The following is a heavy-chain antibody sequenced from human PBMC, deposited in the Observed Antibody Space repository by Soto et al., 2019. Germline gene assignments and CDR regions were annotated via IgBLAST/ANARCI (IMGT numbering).Heavy chain of an antibody. V-gene: IGHV3-23*01. Sequence: EVQLLESGGGLVQPGGSLRLSCAASGFTFSSYAMSWVRQAPGKGLEWVSAISGSGGSTYYADSVKGRFTISRDNSKNTLYLQMDSLRAEDTAVYYCAKVLLGQLVGFDYWGQGTLVTVSS. CDR3: AKVLLGQLVGFDY. CDR1: GFTFSSYA. CDR2: ISGSGGST. D-gene: IGHD6-6*01. J-gene: IGHJ4*02.